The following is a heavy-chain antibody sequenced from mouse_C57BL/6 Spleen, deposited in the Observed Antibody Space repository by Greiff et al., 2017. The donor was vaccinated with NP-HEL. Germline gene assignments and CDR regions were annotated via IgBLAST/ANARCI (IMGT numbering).Heavy chain of an antibody. J-gene: IGHJ1*03. Sequence: DVQLVESGGGLVQPGGSLKLSCAASGFTFSDYYMYWVRQTPEKRLEWVAYISNGGGSTYYPDTVKGRFTISRDNAKNTLYLQMSRLKSEDTAMYYCARRSRVTTDWYFDVWGTGTTVTVSS. V-gene: IGHV5-12*01. CDR3: ARRSRVTTDWYFDV. CDR1: GFTFSDYY. D-gene: IGHD2-5*01. CDR2: ISNGGGST.